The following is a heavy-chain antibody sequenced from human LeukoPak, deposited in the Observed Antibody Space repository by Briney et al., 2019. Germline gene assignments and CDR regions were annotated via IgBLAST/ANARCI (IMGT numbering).Heavy chain of an antibody. J-gene: IGHJ6*02. CDR1: GFTFSSYA. V-gene: IGHV3-30*04. CDR2: ISYDGSNK. CDR3: ARDMKYNYYYYGMDV. Sequence: GGSLRLSCAASGFTFSSYAMHWVRQAPGKGREWVAVISYDGSNKYYADSVKGRFTISRDNSKNTLYLQMNSLRAEDTAVYYCARDMKYNYYYYGMDVWGQGTTVTVSS. D-gene: IGHD1-1*01.